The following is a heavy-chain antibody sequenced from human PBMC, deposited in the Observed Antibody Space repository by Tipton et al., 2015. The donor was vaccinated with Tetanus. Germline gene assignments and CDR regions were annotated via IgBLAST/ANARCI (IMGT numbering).Heavy chain of an antibody. CDR1: GFTFSDYD. Sequence: SLRLSCASSGFTFSDYDMHWFRRAPGKGLELVANMKQDEGENYYVDSVKGRVTISRDSAENSLYLQMSLLRAEDTAIYYCARGCMTGVQGRGYVDRGGRGTLVAVSA. D-gene: IGHD1-20*01. J-gene: IGHJ2*01. CDR3: ARGCMTGVQGRGYVDR. CDR2: MKQDEGEN. V-gene: IGHV3-7*04.